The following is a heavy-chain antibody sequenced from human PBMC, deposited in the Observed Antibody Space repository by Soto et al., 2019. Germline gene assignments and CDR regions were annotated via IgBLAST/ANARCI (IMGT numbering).Heavy chain of an antibody. CDR2: VYFSGTT. Sequence: ETLSLTCTVSGVSITTTSYYWGWIRQPPGKGLEWIGSVYFSGTTYYNPSLKSRVTISVDTSKNHFSLRLSSVTAADTAIYYCARHGSYWGQGTRVTV. CDR1: GVSITTTSYY. J-gene: IGHJ4*02. V-gene: IGHV4-39*01. CDR3: ARHGSY.